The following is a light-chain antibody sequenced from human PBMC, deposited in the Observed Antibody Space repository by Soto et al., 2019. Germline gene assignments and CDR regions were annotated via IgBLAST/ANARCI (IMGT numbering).Light chain of an antibody. CDR2: WAS. CDR3: QQYYSAPET. J-gene: IGKJ1*01. CDR1: QSVLYSSNNKNN. V-gene: IGKV4-1*01. Sequence: DIVMTQSPDSLAVSLGERASINCKSSQSVLYSSNNKNNLAWYQQKPGQPPKLLIFWASTRDSGVPDRFSGSGSGTDFTLTSSGLQAEDVAVYYCQQYYSAPETFGQGTRVEIK.